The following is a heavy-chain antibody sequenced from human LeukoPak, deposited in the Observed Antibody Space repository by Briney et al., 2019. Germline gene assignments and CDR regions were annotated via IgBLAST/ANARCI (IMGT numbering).Heavy chain of an antibody. D-gene: IGHD3-22*01. CDR3: AREGYYDSSGYYLNWFDP. CDR2: IYYSGST. J-gene: IGHJ5*02. V-gene: IGHV4-59*01. CDR1: GGSISGYY. Sequence: SETLFLTCTVTGGSISGYYWSWIRQPPGKGLEWIGYIYYSGSTNYNPSLKSRVTISVDTSKNQFSLKLSSVTAADTAVYYCAREGYYDSSGYYLNWFDPWGQGTLVTVSS.